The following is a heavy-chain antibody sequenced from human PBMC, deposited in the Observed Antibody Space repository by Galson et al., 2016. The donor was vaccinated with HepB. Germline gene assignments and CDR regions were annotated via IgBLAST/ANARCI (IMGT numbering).Heavy chain of an antibody. V-gene: IGHV4-61*01. J-gene: IGHJ4*02. D-gene: IGHD6-19*01. CDR3: AREGYSSAPYFDY. CDR2: IYYSGST. Sequence: SETLSLTCTVSGGSVSSGSYFWSWIRQPPGKGLEWIGYIYYSGSTKYNPSLKSRVTISLDTSKNQFSLKLRSVTAADTAVYYCAREGYSSAPYFDYWGQGTLVTVSS. CDR1: GGSVSSGSYF.